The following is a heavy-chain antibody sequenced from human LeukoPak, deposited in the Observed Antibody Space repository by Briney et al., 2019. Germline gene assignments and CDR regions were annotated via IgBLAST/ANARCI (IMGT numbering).Heavy chain of an antibody. CDR1: GFTFSTYW. D-gene: IGHD6-13*01. J-gene: IGHJ4*02. V-gene: IGHV3-66*04. CDR2: IYSGGST. Sequence: GGSLRLSCAASGFTFSTYWVHWVRQAPGKGLEWVSVIYSGGSTYYADSVKGRFTISRDNSKNTLYLQMNSLRVEDTAVYYCARLAASHHFDYWGQGTLVPVSS. CDR3: ARLAASHHFDY.